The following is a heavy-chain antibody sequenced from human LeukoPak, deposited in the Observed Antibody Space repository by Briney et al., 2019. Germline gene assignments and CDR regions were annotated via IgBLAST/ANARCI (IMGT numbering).Heavy chain of an antibody. J-gene: IGHJ5*02. CDR1: GFTFSSYW. CDR3: ARDGGAGSGSYYKA. Sequence: GGSLRLSCAASGFTFSSYWMSWVRQAPGKGLEWAANIKQDGSDKYYVDSVKGRFTISRDNAKNSLYLQMNSLRAEDTAVYYCARDGGAGSGSYYKAWGQGALVTVSS. D-gene: IGHD3-10*01. V-gene: IGHV3-7*05. CDR2: IKQDGSDK.